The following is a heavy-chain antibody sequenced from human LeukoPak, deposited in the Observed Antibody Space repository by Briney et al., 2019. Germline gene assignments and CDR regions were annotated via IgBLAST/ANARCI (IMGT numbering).Heavy chain of an antibody. V-gene: IGHV4-31*03. Sequence: PSQTLSLTCTVSGGSISSGGYYWSWIRQHPGKGLEWIRYIYYSGSTYYNPSLKSRVTISVDTSKNQFSLKLSSVTAADTAVYYCARDYYGSGSYYLPGYYGMDVWGQGTTVTVSS. D-gene: IGHD3-10*01. CDR2: IYYSGST. CDR1: GGSISSGGYY. CDR3: ARDYYGSGSYYLPGYYGMDV. J-gene: IGHJ6*02.